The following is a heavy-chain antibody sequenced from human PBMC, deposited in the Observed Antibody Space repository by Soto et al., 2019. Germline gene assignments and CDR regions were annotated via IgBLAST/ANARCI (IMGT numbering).Heavy chain of an antibody. CDR1: GFTFSSSG. J-gene: IGHJ4*02. Sequence: EVQLLESGGGLVQPGGSLRLSCEASGFTFSSSGMSWVRQAPGKGLEWVSGITDSGGTTYYVDSVKGRFTISRDNSKNTLSLEMNSLRAEDTAVYYCAKASGWLHYYWGQGTLVTVSS. CDR3: AKASGWLHYY. CDR2: ITDSGGTT. V-gene: IGHV3-23*01. D-gene: IGHD5-12*01.